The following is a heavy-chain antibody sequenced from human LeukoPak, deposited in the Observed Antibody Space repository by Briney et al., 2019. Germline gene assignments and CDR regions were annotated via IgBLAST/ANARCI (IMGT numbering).Heavy chain of an antibody. CDR2: IYSDKT. V-gene: IGHV3-53*01. CDR3: ARRAGAYSHPYDY. J-gene: IGHJ4*02. D-gene: IGHD4/OR15-4a*01. CDR1: GFTFSSNS. Sequence: GGSLRLSCTVSGFTFSSNSMGWVRQAPGKGLEWVSFIYSDKTHYSDSGKGGFTISRDNSKNTRYLQMNSLRAEDTAVYYCARRAGAYSHPYDYWGQGTLVTVSS.